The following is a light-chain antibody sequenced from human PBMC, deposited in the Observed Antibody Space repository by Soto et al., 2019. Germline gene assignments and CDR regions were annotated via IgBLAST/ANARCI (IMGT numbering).Light chain of an antibody. CDR3: QQRSNWPPIT. CDR1: QSVSSN. J-gene: IGKJ5*01. V-gene: IGKV3-11*01. Sequence: SQSVSSNLAWYQQKPGQAPRLLIYGASNRATGIPARFSGSGSGTDFTLTISSLEPEDFAVYYCQQRSNWPPITFGQGTRLEIK. CDR2: GAS.